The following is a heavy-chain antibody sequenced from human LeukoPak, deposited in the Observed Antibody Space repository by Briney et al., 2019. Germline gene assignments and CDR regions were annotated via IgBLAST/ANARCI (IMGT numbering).Heavy chain of an antibody. D-gene: IGHD3-10*01. J-gene: IGHJ4*02. Sequence: GGSLRLSCAASGFSFTNAWMTWVRQAPGKGREWVGRIKRKVYGETTDYAAHVKGRCTMSRDNSKAKLYLQMNYVNTEDTAVYYCTTDLAITMIRGVIVYWGQGTLVTVSS. CDR1: GFSFTNAW. V-gene: IGHV3-15*05. CDR3: TTDLAITMIRGVIVY. CDR2: IKRKVYGETT.